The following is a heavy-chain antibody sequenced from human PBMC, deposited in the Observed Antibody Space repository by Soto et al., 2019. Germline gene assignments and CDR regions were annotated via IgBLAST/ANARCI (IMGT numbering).Heavy chain of an antibody. CDR3: ATTLTVAGSFDY. CDR1: GGSFSGYY. V-gene: IGHV4-34*01. Sequence: QVQLQQWGAGLLKPSETLSLTCAVYGGSFSGYYWSWIRQPPGKGLEWIREINHSGSTNYNPSLTSRVTISVDTSKNQFSLKLSSVTAADTAVYDCATTLTVAGSFDYWGQGTLFTVSS. CDR2: INHSGST. J-gene: IGHJ4*02. D-gene: IGHD6-19*01.